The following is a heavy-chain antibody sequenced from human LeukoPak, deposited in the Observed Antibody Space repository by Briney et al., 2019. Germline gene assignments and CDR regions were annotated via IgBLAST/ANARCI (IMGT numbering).Heavy chain of an antibody. CDR2: ISSSSSYI. CDR1: GFTFSSYS. Sequence: GGSLRLSCAASGFTFSSYSMNWVRQAPGKGLEWVSSISSSSSYIYYADSVKGRFTISRDNAENSLYLQMNSLRAEDTAVYYCAREMITFSMDVWGQGTTVTVSS. D-gene: IGHD3-16*01. J-gene: IGHJ6*02. V-gene: IGHV3-21*01. CDR3: AREMITFSMDV.